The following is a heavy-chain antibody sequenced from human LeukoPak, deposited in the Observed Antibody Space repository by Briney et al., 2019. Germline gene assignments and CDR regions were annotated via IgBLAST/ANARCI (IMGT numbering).Heavy chain of an antibody. CDR2: IKQDGSEK. D-gene: IGHD1-14*01. J-gene: IGHJ4*02. CDR1: GFTVSSNY. Sequence: GGSLRLSCAASGFTVSSNYMSWVRQAPGKGLEWVANIKQDGSEKYYVDSVKGRFTIPRDNAKNSLYLQMNSLRAEDTAVYYCARAYTASRFDYWGQGTLVTVSS. CDR3: ARAYTASRFDY. V-gene: IGHV3-7*01.